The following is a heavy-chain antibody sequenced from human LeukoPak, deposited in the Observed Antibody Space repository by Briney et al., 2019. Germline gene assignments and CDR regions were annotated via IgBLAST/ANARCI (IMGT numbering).Heavy chain of an antibody. CDR2: IYYSGST. V-gene: IGHV4-39*01. CDR3: ARLTWDRVGGYDSSYFGY. J-gene: IGHJ4*02. D-gene: IGHD5-12*01. Sequence: PSETLSLTCTVSGGSISSSSYYWGWIRQPPGKGLEWIGSIYYSGSTYYNPSLKSRVTISVDTSKNQFSLKLSSVTAADTAVYYCARLTWDRVGGYDSSYFGYWGQGTLVTVSS. CDR1: GGSISSSSYY.